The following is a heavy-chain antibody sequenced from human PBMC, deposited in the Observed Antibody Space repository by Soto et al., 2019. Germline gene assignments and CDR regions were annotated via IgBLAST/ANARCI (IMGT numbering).Heavy chain of an antibody. J-gene: IGHJ4*01. D-gene: IGHD1-1*01. CDR2: IYYSGNT. CDR3: AKELPGYNLYYFHW. V-gene: IGHV4-59*01. CDR1: GGSINNYY. Sequence: SETLSLTCTVSGGSINNYYWSWIRQPPGKGLEWIGYIYYSGNTNHNPSLKSRVTISVDTSKNQFSLKLTSVTAADTAVYYCAKELPGYNLYYFHWWGHGTLVTVSS.